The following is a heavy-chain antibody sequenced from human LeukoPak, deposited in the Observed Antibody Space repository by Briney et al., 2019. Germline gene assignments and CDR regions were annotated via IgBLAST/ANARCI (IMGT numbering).Heavy chain of an antibody. Sequence: ASVTVSCTASGYILTSYYMHWVRQAPGQGREWMGIINPSSGSTSYAQKFQGRVTMTRDTSTSTVYMELSSLRSEDTAMYYCARSYYDSSGYQGNDNWGQGTLVTVSS. J-gene: IGHJ4*02. CDR2: INPSSGST. V-gene: IGHV1-46*01. D-gene: IGHD3-22*01. CDR3: ARSYYDSSGYQGNDN. CDR1: GYILTSYY.